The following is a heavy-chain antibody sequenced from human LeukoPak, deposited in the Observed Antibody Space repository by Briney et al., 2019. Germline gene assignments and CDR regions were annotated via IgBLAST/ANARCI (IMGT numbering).Heavy chain of an antibody. V-gene: IGHV1-24*01. J-gene: IGHJ4*02. D-gene: IGHD2-2*01. Sequence: ASVKVSCMVSGDTLTALSMHWVRQAPGKGLEWMGGFHPEDGETIYAQKFQGRVTMTEDTSTDTAYMELSSLRSDDTAVYYCTTGKIYCSTTSCLDDYWGQGTLVTVSS. CDR2: FHPEDGET. CDR1: GDTLTALS. CDR3: TTGKIYCSTTSCLDDY.